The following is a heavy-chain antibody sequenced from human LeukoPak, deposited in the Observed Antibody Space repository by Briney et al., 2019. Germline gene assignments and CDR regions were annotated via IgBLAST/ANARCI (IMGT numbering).Heavy chain of an antibody. Sequence: PGGSLRLSCAASGFTFSSYAMSWVRQAPGKGLEWVSAISGSGGSTYYADSVKGRFTISRDNAKNSLYLQMNSLRAEDTAVYYCARDLLTYGDSPFNPLDYWGQGTLVTVSS. CDR3: ARDLLTYGDSPFNPLDY. CDR1: GFTFSSYA. CDR2: ISGSGGST. V-gene: IGHV3-23*01. J-gene: IGHJ4*02. D-gene: IGHD4-17*01.